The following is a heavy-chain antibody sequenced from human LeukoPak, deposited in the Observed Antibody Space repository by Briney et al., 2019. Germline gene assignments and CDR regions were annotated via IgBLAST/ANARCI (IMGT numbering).Heavy chain of an antibody. D-gene: IGHD6-19*01. V-gene: IGHV3-13*01. Sequence: PGGSLRLSCAASGFTFSRYDMHWVRQPTGKGLEWVSAIDTASDTYYPGSVKGRFTISRENAKNSLYLLMNSLRAGDTAVYYCAKVPGYSSGWYGAFDIWGQGTMVTVSS. J-gene: IGHJ3*02. CDR3: AKVPGYSSGWYGAFDI. CDR2: IDTASDT. CDR1: GFTFSRYD.